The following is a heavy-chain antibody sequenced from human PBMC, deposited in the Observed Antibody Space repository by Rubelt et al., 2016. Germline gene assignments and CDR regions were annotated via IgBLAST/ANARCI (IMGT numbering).Heavy chain of an antibody. J-gene: IGHJ3*02. CDR1: GDSISSHNYY. D-gene: IGHD3-22*01. Sequence: QLQLQESGPGLVKPSETLSLTCTVSGDSISSHNYYWGWIRQPPGKGLEWIETIYYTGSTYYNPSLKSLVTISVDTSKNQFSLKLSSVTAADTAVYYCARGRITMIVVVTDDAFDIWGQGTMVTVSS. V-gene: IGHV4-39*01. CDR3: ARGRITMIVVVTDDAFDI. CDR2: IYYTGST.